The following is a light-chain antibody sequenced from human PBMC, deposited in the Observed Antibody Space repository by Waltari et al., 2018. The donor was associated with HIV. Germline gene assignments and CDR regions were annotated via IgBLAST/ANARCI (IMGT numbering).Light chain of an antibody. CDR1: QSLVYRDGNTY. J-gene: IGKJ2*01. V-gene: IGKV2-30*01. Sequence: DVVMTQSPLSLPVTLGQPASISCRSSQSLVYRDGNTYLIWFQQRPGQSPRRLIYKVSNRDYGVPDRFSGSGSGTDFTLKISRVEAEDVGVYYCMQGTHWPYTFGQGTKLKI. CDR2: KVS. CDR3: MQGTHWPYT.